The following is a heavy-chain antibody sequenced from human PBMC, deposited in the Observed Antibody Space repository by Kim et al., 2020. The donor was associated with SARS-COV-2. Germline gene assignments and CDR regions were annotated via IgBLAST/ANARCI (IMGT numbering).Heavy chain of an antibody. D-gene: IGHD2-2*02. CDR2: IHQSGST. Sequence: SENLSLTCAVYTGSFSGHYWSWIRQPPGKGLEWIGEIHQSGSTNYNPSLKSRVTISIDTSKNQFSLKLSSVTAADTGFYYCARGRAGVVPAPILGLGSHYDYFIMDVWGHGTTVTVSS. CDR3: ARGRAGVVPAPILGLGSHYDYFIMDV. V-gene: IGHV4-34*01. CDR1: TGSFSGHY. J-gene: IGHJ6*02.